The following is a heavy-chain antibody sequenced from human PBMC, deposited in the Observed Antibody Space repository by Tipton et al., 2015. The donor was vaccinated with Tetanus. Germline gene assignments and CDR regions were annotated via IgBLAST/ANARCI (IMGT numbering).Heavy chain of an antibody. CDR1: GGSMGTNH. V-gene: IGHV4-59*01. CDR2: IYSTGAT. D-gene: IGHD3-10*01. Sequence: LRLSCSVSGGSMGTNHWVWIRQAPGKRLESIGYIYSTGATKYNPSLESRVRISIDTSKSQFSMRLSSVTVADTAVYYCARADYNLPRKGPFDSWGQGTLVLVSS. CDR3: ARADYNLPRKGPFDS. J-gene: IGHJ4*02.